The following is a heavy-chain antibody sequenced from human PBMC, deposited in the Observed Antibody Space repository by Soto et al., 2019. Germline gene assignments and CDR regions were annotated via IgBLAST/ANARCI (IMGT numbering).Heavy chain of an antibody. J-gene: IGHJ3*02. D-gene: IGHD1-20*01. Sequence: EVQLVESGGGLVKPGGSLRLSCAASGFSFRNFEMNWVRQAPGKGLEWVSYIDATSSIIYYADSVKGRFTISRDNSKNSLFLQMNSLRAEDTAVYYCARDRWHANRYPGAFDIWGRGTMVTVSS. CDR1: GFSFRNFE. V-gene: IGHV3-48*03. CDR2: IDATSSII. CDR3: ARDRWHANRYPGAFDI.